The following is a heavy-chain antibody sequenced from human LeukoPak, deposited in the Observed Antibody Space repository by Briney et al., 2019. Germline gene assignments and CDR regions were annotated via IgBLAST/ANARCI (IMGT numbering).Heavy chain of an antibody. D-gene: IGHD5-24*01. CDR1: GGSISSGGYY. J-gene: IGHJ6*03. CDR2: IYYSGST. CDR3: ARDYSRRDGYNHYYYMDV. V-gene: IGHV4-31*03. Sequence: SQTLSLTCTVSGGSISSGGYYWSWIRQHPGKGLEWIGYIYYSGSTYYNPSFKSRVTISVDTSNNQFSLKLSSVTAADTAVYYCARDYSRRDGYNHYYYMDVWGKGTTVTVSS.